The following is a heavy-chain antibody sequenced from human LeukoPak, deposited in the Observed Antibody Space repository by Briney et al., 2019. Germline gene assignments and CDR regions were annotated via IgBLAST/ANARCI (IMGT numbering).Heavy chain of an antibody. CDR2: ISGSGGST. CDR1: GFTFSSYA. J-gene: IGHJ6*02. D-gene: IGHD1-26*01. Sequence: PVGSLRLSCAASGFTFSSYAMSWVRQAPGKGLEWVSAISGSGGSTYYADSVKGRFTISRDNSKNTLYLQMNSLRAEDTALYYCAKDMGAYYYYGMDVWGQGTTVTVSS. CDR3: AKDMGAYYYYGMDV. V-gene: IGHV3-23*01.